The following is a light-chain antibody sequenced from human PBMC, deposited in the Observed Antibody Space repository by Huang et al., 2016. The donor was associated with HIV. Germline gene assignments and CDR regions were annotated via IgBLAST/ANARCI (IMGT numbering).Light chain of an antibody. CDR1: QSISRS. CDR2: ATS. CDR3: QQSYSTPT. V-gene: IGKV1-39*01. J-gene: IGKJ2*01. Sequence: DIQMTQSPSSLSASVGDRVTITCRASQSISRSLKWYQQKPGKAPKLLIYATSSLQSGVPSGFSGSGSGTDSTLTINSLQPEDFATYYCQQSYSTPTFGQGTKLEIK.